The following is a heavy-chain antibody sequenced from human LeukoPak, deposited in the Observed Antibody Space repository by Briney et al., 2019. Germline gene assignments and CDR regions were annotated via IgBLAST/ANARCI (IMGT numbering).Heavy chain of an antibody. D-gene: IGHD2-2*01. V-gene: IGHV5-51*01. J-gene: IGHJ2*01. Sequence: GASLKISCKGSGSSFTSYWIGWVRQMPGKGLEWMGIIYPGDSDTRYSPSFQGQVTISADKSISTAYLQWSSLKASDTAMYYCARAVVPAARIGYFDLWGRGTLVTVSS. CDR1: GSSFTSYW. CDR2: IYPGDSDT. CDR3: ARAVVPAARIGYFDL.